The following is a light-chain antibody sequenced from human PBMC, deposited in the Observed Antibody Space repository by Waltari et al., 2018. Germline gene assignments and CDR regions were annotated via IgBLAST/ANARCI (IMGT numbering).Light chain of an antibody. V-gene: IGLV2-14*01. Sequence: QSALTQPASVSGSPGQSITISCTGTNSDVGDYNYVSWYQQHPGKAPKRMIYEVSNRPSGVAKRFSGSKSGNTASLTSSGLQAEDEADYYCSSYTSSSDLVVFGGGTKVTVL. CDR2: EVS. J-gene: IGLJ2*01. CDR1: NSDVGDYNY. CDR3: SSYTSSSDLVV.